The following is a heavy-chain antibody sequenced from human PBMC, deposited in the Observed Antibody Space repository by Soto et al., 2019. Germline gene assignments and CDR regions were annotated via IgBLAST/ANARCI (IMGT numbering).Heavy chain of an antibody. V-gene: IGHV4-34*01. CDR1: GDSLMIQS. CDR2: IDQSGGT. CDR3: AREDSYGWSGESLDV. D-gene: IGHD6-19*01. J-gene: IGHJ6*02. Sequence: SATVSLTCDVLGDSLMIQSLNWFRQTPRKGLEWIGEIDQSGGTNYNPSFKRRAIISDDTSKNQFSLTLTSVTAADTAVYYCAREDSYGWSGESLDVWGQGTTVTVSS.